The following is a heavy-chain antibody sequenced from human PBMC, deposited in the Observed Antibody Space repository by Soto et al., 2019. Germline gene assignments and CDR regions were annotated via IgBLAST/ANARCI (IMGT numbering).Heavy chain of an antibody. CDR3: ARGGDSSGWGVTSFDY. CDR1: GFTVSSNY. D-gene: IGHD6-19*01. V-gene: IGHV3-53*02. J-gene: IGHJ4*02. Sequence: EVQLVETGGGLIQPGGSLRLSCAASGFTVSSNYMSWVRQAPGKGLEWVSVIYSGGSTYYADSVKGRFTISRDNSKNTVYLQMNSLRAGDTAVYYCARGGDSSGWGVTSFDYWGQGTLVTVSS. CDR2: IYSGGST.